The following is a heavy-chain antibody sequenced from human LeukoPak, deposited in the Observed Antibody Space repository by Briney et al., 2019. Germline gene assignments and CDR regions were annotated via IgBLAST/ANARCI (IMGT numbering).Heavy chain of an antibody. CDR1: GFTFVDYA. V-gene: IGHV3-9*01. Sequence: GRSLRLSCAASGFTFVDYAMHWVRQAPGKGLEWVSGISWNSGSIGYADSVKGRFTISRDNAKNSLYLQMNSLRAEGTALYYCAKDSLYSSSSGLDYWGQGTLVTVSS. CDR3: AKDSLYSSSSGLDY. CDR2: ISWNSGSI. D-gene: IGHD6-6*01. J-gene: IGHJ4*02.